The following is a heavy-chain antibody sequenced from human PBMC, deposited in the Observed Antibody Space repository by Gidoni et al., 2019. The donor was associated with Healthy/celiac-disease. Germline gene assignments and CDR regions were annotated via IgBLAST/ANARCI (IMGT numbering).Heavy chain of an antibody. CDR2: ISGSGGST. J-gene: IGHJ6*02. Sequence: EVQLLESGGGLVQPGGSLRLSCAASGFTFSRYAMSWVRQAPGKGLEWVSAISGSGGSTYYADSVKGRFTISRDNSKNTLYLQMNSLRAEDTAVYYCAKRSNSEGDFWSGYYSYYYYGMDVWGQGTTVTVSS. CDR1: GFTFSRYA. D-gene: IGHD3-3*01. V-gene: IGHV3-23*01. CDR3: AKRSNSEGDFWSGYYSYYYYGMDV.